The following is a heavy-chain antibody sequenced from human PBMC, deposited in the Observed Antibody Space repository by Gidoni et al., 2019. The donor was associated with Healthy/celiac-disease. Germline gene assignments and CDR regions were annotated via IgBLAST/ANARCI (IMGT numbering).Heavy chain of an antibody. J-gene: IGHJ4*02. CDR3: ARARWELSPFDY. CDR1: GYTFTSYY. V-gene: IGHV1-46*01. Sequence: QVQLVQSGAEVTKPGASVKVSCKASGYTFTSYYMHWVRQAPGQGLEWMGISNPSGGSTSYAQKFQGRVTMTRDTSTSTVYMELSSLRSEETAVYYCARARWELSPFDYWGQGTLVTVSS. CDR2: SNPSGGST. D-gene: IGHD1-26*01.